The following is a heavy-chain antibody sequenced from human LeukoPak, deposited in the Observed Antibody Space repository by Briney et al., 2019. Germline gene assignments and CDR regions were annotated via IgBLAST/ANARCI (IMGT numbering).Heavy chain of an antibody. CDR3: ARDPGSYGDAFDI. V-gene: IGHV1-18*01. J-gene: IGHJ3*02. D-gene: IGHD3-16*01. CDR2: ISAYSGDT. CDR1: GYTFTNYG. Sequence: ASVKVSFKASGYTFTNYGISWVRQAPGQGLEWMGWISAYSGDTNYAQKFQGRGTMTRDTSTSTAYMELRSLRSDDTAVYYCARDPGSYGDAFDIWGQGTMVTVSA.